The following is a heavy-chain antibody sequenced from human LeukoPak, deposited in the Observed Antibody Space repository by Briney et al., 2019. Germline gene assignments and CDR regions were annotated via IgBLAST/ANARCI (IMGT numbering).Heavy chain of an antibody. J-gene: IGHJ4*02. CDR2: ISRNTDSI. CDR1: GFTFSSYA. CDR3: AKDRLLGYCSSTSCYTLPFDS. V-gene: IGHV3-23*01. Sequence: PGGSLRLSCTPSGFTFSSYAMNRFRQAPGKGLEWVSYISRNTDSIHYADSVKGRFTISRDNSKNTLYLQMNSLRAEDTAVYYCAKDRLLGYCSSTSCYTLPFDSWGQGTLVTVSS. D-gene: IGHD2-2*02.